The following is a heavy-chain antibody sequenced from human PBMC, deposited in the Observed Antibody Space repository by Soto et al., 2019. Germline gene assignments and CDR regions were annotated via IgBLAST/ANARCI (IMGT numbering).Heavy chain of an antibody. CDR2: FSDSGNT. J-gene: IGHJ3*02. Sequence: TLSLTCTVSGGSISSYYWSWIRQPPGKGLEWIGYFSDSGNTNYNPSLKTRVTISVDTSKNQFSLKLTSVTAADMAMYYCAKYDFLAGTHDAFDIWGQGTMVTV. CDR1: GGSISSYY. CDR3: AKYDFLAGTHDAFDI. D-gene: IGHD6-19*01. V-gene: IGHV4-59*08.